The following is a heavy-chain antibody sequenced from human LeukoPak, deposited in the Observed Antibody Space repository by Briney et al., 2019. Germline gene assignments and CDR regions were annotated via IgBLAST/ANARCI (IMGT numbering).Heavy chain of an antibody. J-gene: IGHJ4*02. CDR1: GFTFSDYE. CDR2: ISTSGRTT. D-gene: IGHD4/OR15-4a*01. Sequence: PGGSLTLTCAASGFTFSDYEINCVRQAPGKGLEGVSCISTSGRTTYYADSVKGRFTISRDNAKNSLFLQMNTLTAEDTAVYYCASGALHVFDYWGQGTLVTVSS. CDR3: ASGALHVFDY. V-gene: IGHV3-48*03.